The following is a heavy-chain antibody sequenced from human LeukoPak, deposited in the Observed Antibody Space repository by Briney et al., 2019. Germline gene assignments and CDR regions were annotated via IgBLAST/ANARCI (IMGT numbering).Heavy chain of an antibody. Sequence: GGCLRLSCAASGFTFSSYWMSWVRQAPGKGLEWVANIKQDGSEKYYVDSMKGRFTISRDNAKNSLYLQMNSLGAADTAVYYCAKDGGGYCNNSSCWGQGTLVTVSS. CDR1: GFTFSSYW. J-gene: IGHJ4*02. D-gene: IGHD2-2*01. CDR2: IKQDGSEK. V-gene: IGHV3-7*03. CDR3: AKDGGGYCNNSSC.